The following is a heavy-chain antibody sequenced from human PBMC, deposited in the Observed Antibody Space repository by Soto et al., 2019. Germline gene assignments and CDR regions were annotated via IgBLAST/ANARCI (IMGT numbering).Heavy chain of an antibody. CDR1: GFTISSYT. Sequence: GGSLRLSCAASGFTISSYTMTWVRQASGKGLEWVSAITGSGTNTYYADSVKGRFTISTDNANNVMYLQMDTLRAEDTAVYYCVRAGHVFDVHYYGMDLWGQGTTVTVSS. CDR3: VRAGHVFDVHYYGMDL. V-gene: IGHV3-23*01. J-gene: IGHJ6*02. D-gene: IGHD3-10*01. CDR2: ITGSGTNT.